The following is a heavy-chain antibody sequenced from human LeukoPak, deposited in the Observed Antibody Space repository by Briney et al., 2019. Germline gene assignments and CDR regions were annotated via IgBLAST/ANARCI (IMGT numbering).Heavy chain of an antibody. Sequence: ASVKVSCKASGYTFTSYGISWVRQAPGQGREWRGWINPNSGGTNYAQKFQGRVTMTRDTSISTAYMELSRLRSDDTAVYYCARGTILEWLLFDYWGQGTLVTVSS. V-gene: IGHV1-2*02. CDR2: INPNSGGT. CDR3: ARGTILEWLLFDY. CDR1: GYTFTSYG. D-gene: IGHD3-3*01. J-gene: IGHJ4*02.